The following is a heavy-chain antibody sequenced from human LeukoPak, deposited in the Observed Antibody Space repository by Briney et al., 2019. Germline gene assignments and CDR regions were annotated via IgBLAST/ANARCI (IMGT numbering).Heavy chain of an antibody. CDR1: GGSISTYY. Sequence: SETLSLTCSVSGGSISTYYWTWIRQPPGKGLEWIGYIYYSGSTNYSPSLKSRVTISLDTSKNQFSLKLSSVTAADTAVYYCARAILSGYPDSWGQGTLVTVSS. CDR3: ARAILSGYPDS. D-gene: IGHD3-3*01. CDR2: IYYSGST. V-gene: IGHV4-59*01. J-gene: IGHJ4*02.